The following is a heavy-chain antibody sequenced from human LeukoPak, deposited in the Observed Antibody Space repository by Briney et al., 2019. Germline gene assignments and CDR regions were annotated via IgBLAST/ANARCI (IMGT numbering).Heavy chain of an antibody. CDR3: ARQGQWLANDY. CDR2: IYYSGST. CDR1: GGSISSYY. J-gene: IGHJ4*02. V-gene: IGHV4-59*01. Sequence: SETLSLTCTVSGGSISSYYWSWIRQPPGKGLEWIGYIYYSGSTNYNPSLKSRVTISVDTSKNQFSLKLSSVTAADTAVYYCARQGQWLANDYWGQGTLVTVSS. D-gene: IGHD6-19*01.